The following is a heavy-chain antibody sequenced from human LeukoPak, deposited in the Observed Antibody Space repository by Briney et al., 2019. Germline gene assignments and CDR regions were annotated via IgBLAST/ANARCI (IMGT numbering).Heavy chain of an antibody. J-gene: IGHJ4*02. CDR1: GFTVSTHY. V-gene: IGHV3-30*02. D-gene: IGHD2-2*01. Sequence: PGGSLRLSCAASGFTVSTHYMSWVRQAPGKGLEWVSFIRFDGSNKFYADSVKGRFTISRDNSKNTLYLQMNSLRVEDTAVYYCAKGERGYCSSTTCYAVDWGQGTLVTVSS. CDR2: IRFDGSNK. CDR3: AKGERGYCSSTTCYAVD.